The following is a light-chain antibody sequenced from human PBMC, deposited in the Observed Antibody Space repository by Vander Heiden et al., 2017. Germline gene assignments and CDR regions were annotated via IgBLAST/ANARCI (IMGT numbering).Light chain of an antibody. V-gene: IGLV1-44*01. CDR3: AAWDDSLNGQWV. CDR1: SSNIGSNA. CDR2: SNK. J-gene: IGLJ2*01. Sequence: QSVLIQPPSASGTPGQRVTISCSGSSSNIGSNAVTWYRQFPGTAPKLLIYSNKQRPSGVPDRFSGSKSGTSASLAISGLQSEDEADYYCAAWDDSLNGQWVFGGGTKLTGL.